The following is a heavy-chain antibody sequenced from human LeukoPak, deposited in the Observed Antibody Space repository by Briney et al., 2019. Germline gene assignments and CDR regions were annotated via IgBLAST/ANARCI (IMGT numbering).Heavy chain of an antibody. CDR3: ARGPEDGSGSYSLY. CDR1: GGSISSYY. J-gene: IGHJ4*02. V-gene: IGHV4-59*01. D-gene: IGHD3-10*01. Sequence: SETLSLTCTVSGGSISSYYWSWIRQPPGKGLEWIGYIYYSGSTNYNPPLKSRVTISVDTSKNQFSLKLSSVTAADTAVYYCARGPEDGSGSYSLYWGQGTLVTVSS. CDR2: IYYSGST.